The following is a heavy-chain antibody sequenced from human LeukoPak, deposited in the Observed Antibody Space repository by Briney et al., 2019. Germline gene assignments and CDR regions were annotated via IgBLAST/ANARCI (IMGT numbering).Heavy chain of an antibody. CDR3: ARAGVNWSRTNYSYMDV. J-gene: IGHJ6*03. V-gene: IGHV3-48*03. Sequence: GGSLRLSFLASGFTFRGYEMNWFRQAPGKGLEWISYIGSSGSAIFYADSVKGRFTISRDNAKNSLSLQMKTLRAEDTAGYHCARAGVNWSRTNYSYMDVWGRGTTVTVSS. D-gene: IGHD1/OR15-1a*01. CDR1: GFTFRGYE. CDR2: IGSSGSAI.